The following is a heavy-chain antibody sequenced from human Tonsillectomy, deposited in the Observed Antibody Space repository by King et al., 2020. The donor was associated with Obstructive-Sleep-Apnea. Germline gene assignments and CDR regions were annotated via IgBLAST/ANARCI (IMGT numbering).Heavy chain of an antibody. Sequence: VQLVESGGGLVQPGGSLRLSCVASGFTFRNYWMSWVRQAPGKGPEWVANIKKDGSESYYLDSVKGRFTISRDNADNSMFLQMNSLITEYTAIYYRAGDARSESTDDFFDFWGQGTRVTVSS. V-gene: IGHV3-7*03. D-gene: IGHD3-3*01. CDR1: GFTFRNYW. CDR2: IKKDGSES. J-gene: IGHJ4*02. CDR3: AGDARSESTDDFFDF.